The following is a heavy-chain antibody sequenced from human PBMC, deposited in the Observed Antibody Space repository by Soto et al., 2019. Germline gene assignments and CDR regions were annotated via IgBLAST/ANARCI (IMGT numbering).Heavy chain of an antibody. V-gene: IGHV4-39*01. CDR1: GESMSNTAYY. CDR2: IFYTGSA. Sequence: QLQLQESGPGLVKPSETLSLTCNVSGESMSNTAYYWGWIRQTPGKGLEWIATIFYTGSAYYNSSLKSRVTISVDASKNQFSLKLLSVAAADTAIYYCARLKSTYSGSYYGGGFFDYWGQGSLVTVSS. CDR3: ARLKSTYSGSYYGGGFFDY. D-gene: IGHD1-26*01. J-gene: IGHJ4*02.